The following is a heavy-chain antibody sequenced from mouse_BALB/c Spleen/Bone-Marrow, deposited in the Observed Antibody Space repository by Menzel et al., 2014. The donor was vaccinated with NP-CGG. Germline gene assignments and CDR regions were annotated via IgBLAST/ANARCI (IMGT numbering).Heavy chain of an antibody. CDR2: INPDSSTI. V-gene: IGHV4-1*02. CDR1: GFDFSRYW. CDR3: SRLYYYGNFAY. D-gene: IGHD1-1*01. J-gene: IGHJ3*01. Sequence: EVKVVESGGGLVQPGGSLKLSCEASGFDFSRYWMSWVRQAPGKGLEWIGEINPDSSTINYTPSLKDKFIISRDNAKNTLYLQMSKVRSEDTALYYCSRLYYYGNFAYWGQGTLVTVSA.